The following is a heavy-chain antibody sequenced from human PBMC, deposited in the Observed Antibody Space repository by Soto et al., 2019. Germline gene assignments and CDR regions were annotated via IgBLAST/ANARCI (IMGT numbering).Heavy chain of an antibody. Sequence: VASVKVSCKASGYTFTGYYMHWVRQAPGQGLEWMGWINPNSGGTNYAQKFQGWVTMTRDTSISTAYMELSRLRSDDTAVYYCAREYCSGGSCPSPGWFDPWGQGTLVTVSS. CDR1: GYTFTGYY. V-gene: IGHV1-2*04. CDR3: AREYCSGGSCPSPGWFDP. J-gene: IGHJ5*02. CDR2: INPNSGGT. D-gene: IGHD2-15*01.